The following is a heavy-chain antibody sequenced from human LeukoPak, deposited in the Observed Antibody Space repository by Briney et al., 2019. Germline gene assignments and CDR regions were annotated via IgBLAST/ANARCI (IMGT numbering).Heavy chain of an antibody. V-gene: IGHV3-48*01. D-gene: IGHD3-16*01. CDR1: GFTFSSYS. J-gene: IGHJ4*02. CDR3: ARGGYYFDY. Sequence: GGSLRLSCAASGFTFSSYSMNWVRQAPGKGLEWFSYISGSSSTIYYADSVKGRFTISRDNAKNSLYLQMNSLRAEDTAVYYCARGGYYFDYWGQGTLVTVSS. CDR2: ISGSSSTI.